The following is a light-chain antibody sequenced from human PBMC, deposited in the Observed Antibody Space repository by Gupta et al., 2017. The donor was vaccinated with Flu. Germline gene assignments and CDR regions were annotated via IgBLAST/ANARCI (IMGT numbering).Light chain of an antibody. CDR2: DAS. V-gene: IGKV3D-15*01. J-gene: IGKJ4*01. CDR1: QSVSGN. Sequence: ERATLTCRTSQSVSGNLAWLQQKPGQAPRLLIYDASTRATDIPARFSGSGSGTEFTLTISSLQSEDCAVYYCQQYHNWPPLTFGAGTKVEIK. CDR3: QQYHNWPPLT.